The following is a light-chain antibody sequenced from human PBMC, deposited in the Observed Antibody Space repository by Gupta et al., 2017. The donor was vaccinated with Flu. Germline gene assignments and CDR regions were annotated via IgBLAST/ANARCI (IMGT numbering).Light chain of an antibody. CDR1: QSISSY. Sequence: PSSLSASVGDRVTITCRASQSISSYLNWYQQKPGKAPKLLIYAASRVQSGVPSRFSGSGSGTDFTLTISRRQPEDFATYYCQQSDSTPLTFGQGKQVEIK. CDR2: AAS. CDR3: QQSDSTPLT. V-gene: IGKV1-39*01. J-gene: IGKJ5*01.